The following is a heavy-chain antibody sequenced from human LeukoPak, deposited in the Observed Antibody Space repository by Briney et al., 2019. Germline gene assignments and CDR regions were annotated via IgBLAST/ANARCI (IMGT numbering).Heavy chain of an antibody. D-gene: IGHD3-10*01. CDR1: GFTFSSYW. V-gene: IGHV3-7*01. J-gene: IGHJ4*02. CDR2: IKQDGSEK. Sequence: PGGSLRLSCAASGFTFSSYWMSWVRQAPGKGLEWAANIKQDGSEKYYVDSVEGRFTISRDNAKNSLYLQMNSLRAEDTAVYYCARYYYGSGSYYFDYWGQGTLVTVSS. CDR3: ARYYYGSGSYYFDY.